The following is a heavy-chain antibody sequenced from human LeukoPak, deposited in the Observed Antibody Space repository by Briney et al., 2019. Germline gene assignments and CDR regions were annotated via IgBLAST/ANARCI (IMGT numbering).Heavy chain of an antibody. D-gene: IGHD3-10*01. CDR3: ARGSGSYPPLDY. J-gene: IGHJ4*02. V-gene: IGHV4-4*07. CDR2: IFDSGST. CDR1: GGSISSYY. Sequence: SETLSLTCTVSGGSISSYYWSWIRQPAGEGLEWIGRIFDSGSTNYNPSLKSRLTMSVDTSKNQFSLKLTSVTAADTAVYYCARGSGSYPPLDYWGQGTLVTVFS.